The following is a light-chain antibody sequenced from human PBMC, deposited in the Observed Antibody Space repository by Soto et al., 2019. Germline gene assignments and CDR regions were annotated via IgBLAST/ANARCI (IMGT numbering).Light chain of an antibody. V-gene: IGLV2-14*01. CDR3: SSYTSISTYV. CDR2: DVT. J-gene: IGLJ1*01. Sequence: QSVLTQPASVSGSPGQSITISCTGTSSDVGGYNFVSWYQQHPDKAPKLMIYDVTNRPSGVSNRFSGSKSGNTASLTFSGLQAEDEADYYCSSYTSISTYVFGTGTKVTAL. CDR1: SSDVGGYNF.